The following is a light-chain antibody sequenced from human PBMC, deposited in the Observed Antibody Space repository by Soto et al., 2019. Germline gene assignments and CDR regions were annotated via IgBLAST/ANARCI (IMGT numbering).Light chain of an antibody. CDR1: QSVSGSY. Sequence: ENVLTQSPGTLSLSPGERATLSCRASQSVSGSYLAWYQQKPGQAPGLLIYAASSRATGIPDRFSGSASGTDFTLTISRLEPEDFAVYHCQQYGDSPLTFGGGTKVDNK. CDR3: QQYGDSPLT. V-gene: IGKV3-20*01. J-gene: IGKJ4*01. CDR2: AAS.